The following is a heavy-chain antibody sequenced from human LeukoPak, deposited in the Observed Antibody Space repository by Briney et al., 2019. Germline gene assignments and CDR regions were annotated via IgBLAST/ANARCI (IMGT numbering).Heavy chain of an antibody. D-gene: IGHD3-3*01. CDR2: IKQDGSEK. CDR3: ARDENYDFWSGYQYYYGMDV. CDR1: GGSFSGYY. J-gene: IGHJ6*02. V-gene: IGHV3-7*01. Sequence: PSETLSLTCAVYGGSFSGYYWSWVRQAPGKGLEWVANIKQDGSEKYYVDSVKGRFTISRDNAKNSLYLQMNSLRAEDTAVYYCARDENYDFWSGYQYYYGMDVWGQGTTVTVSS.